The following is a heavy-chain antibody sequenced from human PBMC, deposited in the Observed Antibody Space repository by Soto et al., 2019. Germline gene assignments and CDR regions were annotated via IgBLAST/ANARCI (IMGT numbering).Heavy chain of an antibody. D-gene: IGHD3-10*01. CDR1: GDTFKNCV. CDR3: AAELGFGKLSVV. J-gene: IGHJ6*02. Sequence: QVQVVQSGVDVRRPGSSVKVSCKASGDTFKNCVISWVRQAPGQGLAWMGGIIPLFGTTDFAQRFQGRLTITTDESTTTAYMELSRLRSEDTATYYCAAELGFGKLSVVWGQGTTVIVSS. CDR2: IIPLFGTT. V-gene: IGHV1-69*01.